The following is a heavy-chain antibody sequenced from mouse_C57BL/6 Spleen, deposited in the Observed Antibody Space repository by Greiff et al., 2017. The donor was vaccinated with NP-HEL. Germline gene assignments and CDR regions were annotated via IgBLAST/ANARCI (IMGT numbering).Heavy chain of an antibody. Sequence: VQLQQSGAELVRPGASVTLSCKASGYTFTDYEMHWVKQTPVHGLEWIGAIDPETGGTAYNQKFKGKAILTADKSSSTAYMELRSLTSEDSAVYYCTRAGYSPFDYWGQGTTLTVSS. CDR1: GYTFTDYE. V-gene: IGHV1-15*01. D-gene: IGHD2-3*01. CDR2: IDPETGGT. CDR3: TRAGYSPFDY. J-gene: IGHJ2*01.